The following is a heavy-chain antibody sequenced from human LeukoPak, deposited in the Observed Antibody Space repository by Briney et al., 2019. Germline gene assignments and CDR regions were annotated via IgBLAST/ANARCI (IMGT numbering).Heavy chain of an antibody. Sequence: ASVKVSCKASGYPFTSYYMHWVRQAPGQGLEWMGVFNPSGGSTTYAQEFQGRVTMTRYTATSTVYMELSSLRSEATAVYYCARDGGKDFDFWGQGTLVTVSS. CDR1: GYPFTSYY. CDR2: FNPSGGST. V-gene: IGHV1-46*01. CDR3: ARDGGKDFDF. J-gene: IGHJ4*02. D-gene: IGHD3-16*01.